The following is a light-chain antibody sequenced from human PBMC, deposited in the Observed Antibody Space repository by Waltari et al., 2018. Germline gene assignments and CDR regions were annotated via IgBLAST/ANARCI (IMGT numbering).Light chain of an antibody. Sequence: QSALTQPASVSGSPGQSITISCTGTSSDVGAHNYVSWYQQHPGKAPKLMIFDVNNRPSGVSNRFSGSKSGYTASLTISGLQAEDEADYYCSSYTSSNSVVFGGGTKLTVL. J-gene: IGLJ2*01. CDR1: SSDVGAHNY. V-gene: IGLV2-14*03. CDR3: SSYTSSNSVV. CDR2: DVN.